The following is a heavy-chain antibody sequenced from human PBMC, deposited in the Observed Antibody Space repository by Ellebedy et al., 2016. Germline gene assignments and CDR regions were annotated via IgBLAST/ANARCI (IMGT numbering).Heavy chain of an antibody. CDR3: ARAALGQWLAYYFDY. D-gene: IGHD6-19*01. V-gene: IGHV3-7*01. CDR2: IKQDGSEK. CDR1: GFSFSSHS. Sequence: GGSLRLSCAASGFSFSSHSMNWVRQAPGKGLEWVANIKQDGSEKYYVDSVKGRFTISRDNAKNSLYLQMNSLRAEDTAIYYCARAALGQWLAYYFDYWGQGILVTASS. J-gene: IGHJ4*02.